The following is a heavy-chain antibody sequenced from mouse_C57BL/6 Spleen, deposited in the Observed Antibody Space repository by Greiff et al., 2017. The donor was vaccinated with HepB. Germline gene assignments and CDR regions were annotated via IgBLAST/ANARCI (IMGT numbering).Heavy chain of an antibody. J-gene: IGHJ4*01. Sequence: EVHLVESGKGLVKPGGSLKLSCAASGFTFSSYAMSWVRQTPEKRLEWVAYISSGGDYIYYADTVKGRFTISRDNARNTLYLQMSSLKSEDTAMYYCTRPLLRGYAMDYWGQGTSVTVSS. V-gene: IGHV5-9-1*02. CDR3: TRPLLRGYAMDY. CDR1: GFTFSSYA. CDR2: ISSGGDYI. D-gene: IGHD1-1*01.